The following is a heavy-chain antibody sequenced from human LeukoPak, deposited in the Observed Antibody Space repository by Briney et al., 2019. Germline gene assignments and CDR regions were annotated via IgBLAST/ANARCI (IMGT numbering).Heavy chain of an antibody. CDR1: GYTFTSYG. V-gene: IGHV1-18*01. J-gene: IGHJ3*02. Sequence: ASVKVSCKASGYTFTSYGISWVRQAPGQGLEWMGWISAYNGNTNYAQKLQGRVTMTTDTSTSTAYMELRSLRSDDTAVYYCAIPSGRGLRYFDFPLWAFDIWGQGTMVTVSS. CDR3: AIPSGRGLRYFDFPLWAFDI. D-gene: IGHD3-9*01. CDR2: ISAYNGNT.